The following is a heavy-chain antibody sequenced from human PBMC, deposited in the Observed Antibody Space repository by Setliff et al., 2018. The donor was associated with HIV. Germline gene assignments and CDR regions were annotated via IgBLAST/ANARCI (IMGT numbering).Heavy chain of an antibody. CDR3: ARVIWGNPRD. CDR1: GGSFSAYH. CDR2: IYYSGST. Sequence: SETLSLTCAVYGGSFSAYHWSWIRQPPGKGLEWIESIYYSGSTYYNSSLKSRITISVDTSKNQFSLKLSPVTATDTAVYYCARVIWGNPRDWGQGTLVTVSS. D-gene: IGHD7-27*01. V-gene: IGHV4-34*01. J-gene: IGHJ4*02.